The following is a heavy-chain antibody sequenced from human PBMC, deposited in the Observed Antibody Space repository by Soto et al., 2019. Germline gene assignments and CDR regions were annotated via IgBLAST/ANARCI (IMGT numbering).Heavy chain of an antibody. CDR2: IYHSGST. D-gene: IGHD6-19*01. V-gene: IGHV4-38-2*01. CDR3: AKRIAVAGTRGAFDI. Sequence: SETLSLTCAVSGYSISSGYYWGWIRQPPGKGLEWIGSIYHSGSTYYNPSLKSRVTISVDTPKNQFSLKLSSVTAADTAVYYCAKRIAVAGTRGAFDIWGQGTMVTV. J-gene: IGHJ3*02. CDR1: GYSISSGYY.